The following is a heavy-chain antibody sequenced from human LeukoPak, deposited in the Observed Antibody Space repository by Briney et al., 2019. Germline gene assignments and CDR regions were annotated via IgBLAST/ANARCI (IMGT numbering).Heavy chain of an antibody. CDR3: ARTAMVRGVVDY. D-gene: IGHD3-10*01. Sequence: AAVKVSCKASGYTFTGYYMHWVRQAPGQGREWMGWINPKSGDTNYAQKFQGRVTMTRDTSISTAYMELSRLRSDDTAVYYCARTAMVRGVVDYWGQGTLVTVSS. V-gene: IGHV1-2*02. CDR1: GYTFTGYY. CDR2: INPKSGDT. J-gene: IGHJ4*02.